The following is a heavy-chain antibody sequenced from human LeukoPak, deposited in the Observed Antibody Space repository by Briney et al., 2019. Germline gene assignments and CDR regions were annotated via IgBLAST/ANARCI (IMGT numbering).Heavy chain of an antibody. J-gene: IGHJ4*02. CDR1: GGSIRSTTHY. V-gene: IGHV4-39*07. CDR2: IYYSGNT. Sequence: SETLSLTCTVSGGSIRSTTHYWGWTRQPPGKGLEWIGSIYYSGNTYHSPSLMSRVTISVDTSKNQFSLNLSSVTAADTAVYYCARAPHFFDTSGSRYYFDYWGRGALVTVSS. CDR3: ARAPHFFDTSGSRYYFDY. D-gene: IGHD3-22*01.